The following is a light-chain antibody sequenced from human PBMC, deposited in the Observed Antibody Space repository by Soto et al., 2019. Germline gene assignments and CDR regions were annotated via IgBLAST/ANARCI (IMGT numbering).Light chain of an antibody. V-gene: IGKV3D-20*02. CDR1: QTVTSSY. Sequence: IVLTQSPGTLSLSPGEGLTLSCRASQTVTSSYLAWYQHKPGQAPRHLIYGGSTKATGTPDRFSGSGSGTDFTLTISRLEPEDFAVYYCQQHTNWPLTFGGGTKVDIK. J-gene: IGKJ4*01. CDR3: QQHTNWPLT. CDR2: GGS.